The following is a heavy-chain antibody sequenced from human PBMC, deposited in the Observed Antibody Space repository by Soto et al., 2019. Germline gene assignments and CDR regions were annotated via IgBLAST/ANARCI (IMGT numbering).Heavy chain of an antibody. CDR2: VYWDDDK. CDR1: GFSLSSPGMN. V-gene: IGHV2-5*02. J-gene: IGHJ4*02. CDR3: AHSECSSCLCDK. Sequence: QVTLKESGPTLVKPTQTLTLTCTFSGFSLSSPGMNVGWIRQPPGKALEWLGMVYWDDDKRYNPSLKDSVTITKDTSKNQVVLTMTNMDQVDTGTYYCAHSECSSCLCDKWGQGTLVTVSS. D-gene: IGHD6-13*01.